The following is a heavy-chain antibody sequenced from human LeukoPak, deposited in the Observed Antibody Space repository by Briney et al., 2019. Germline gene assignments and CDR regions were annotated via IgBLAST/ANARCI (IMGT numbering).Heavy chain of an antibody. D-gene: IGHD6-19*01. CDR3: ARVRYSSGWYYYYGMDV. CDR2: TIPIFGTA. V-gene: IGHV1-69*13. Sequence: SVKVSCKAFGGTFTSYAISWVRQAPGQGLEWMGGTIPIFGTANYAQKFQGRVTITADESTSTAYMELSSLRSEDTAVYYCARVRYSSGWYYYYGMDVWGQGTTVTVSS. CDR1: GGTFTSYA. J-gene: IGHJ6*02.